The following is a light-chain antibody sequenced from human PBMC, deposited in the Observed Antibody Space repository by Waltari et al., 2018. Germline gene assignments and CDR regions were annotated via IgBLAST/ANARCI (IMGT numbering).Light chain of an antibody. CDR2: EDN. Sequence: SYELTQPPSVSVSPGQTARITCSGDALPNKYGYWYQQKSGKAPVLVIYEDNKRRSGIPERFSCSSSGTMVTLTISGAQVEDEGDYYCYSTDRTGKQRVFGGGTKLTVL. J-gene: IGLJ2*01. V-gene: IGLV3-10*01. CDR3: YSTDRTGKQRV. CDR1: ALPNKY.